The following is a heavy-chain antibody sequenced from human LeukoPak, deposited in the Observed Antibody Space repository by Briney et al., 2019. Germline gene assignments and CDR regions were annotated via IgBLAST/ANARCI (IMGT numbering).Heavy chain of an antibody. J-gene: IGHJ6*03. V-gene: IGHV6-1*01. CDR2: TYYRSKWYN. Sequence: SQTLSLTCAISGDTVSSNSAAWNWIRQSPSRGLEWLGRTYYRSKWYNDYAVSVKSRITINPDTSKNQFSLQLNSVTPEDTAVYYCARAWVGYDYDYYYYYYMDVWGKGTTVTVSS. CDR3: ARAWVGYDYDYYYYYYMDV. D-gene: IGHD5-12*01. CDR1: GDTVSSNSAA.